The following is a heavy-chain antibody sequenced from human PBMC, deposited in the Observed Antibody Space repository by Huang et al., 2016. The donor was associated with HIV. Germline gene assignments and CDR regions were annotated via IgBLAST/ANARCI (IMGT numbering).Heavy chain of an antibody. Sequence: QVRLVQSGAEVKKPGSSVKVTCTASGGTFGSYAIRGVRQAPGQGLEVMGGIIPILATANYAQRFQGRVTFAAGESTSAVYMEVRGLRFEDTAVYYCARDLSYSSGWYTDAFNVWGQGTMVVVSS. V-gene: IGHV1-69*12. CDR3: ARDLSYSSGWYTDAFNV. CDR2: IIPILATA. CDR1: GGTFGSYA. D-gene: IGHD3-22*01. J-gene: IGHJ3*01.